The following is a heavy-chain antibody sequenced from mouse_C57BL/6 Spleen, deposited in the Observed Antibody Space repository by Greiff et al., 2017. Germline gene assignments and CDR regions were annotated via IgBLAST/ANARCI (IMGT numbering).Heavy chain of an antibody. Sequence: VQLQESGPELVKPGASVKISCKASGYAFSSSWMNWVKQRPGKGLEWIGRIYPGDGDTNYNGKFKGKATLTADKSSSTAYMPLSSLTSEDSAVYFCARTYSNYEAMDYWGQGTSVTVSS. CDR1: GYAFSSSW. V-gene: IGHV1-82*01. J-gene: IGHJ4*01. CDR2: IYPGDGDT. CDR3: ARTYSNYEAMDY. D-gene: IGHD2-5*01.